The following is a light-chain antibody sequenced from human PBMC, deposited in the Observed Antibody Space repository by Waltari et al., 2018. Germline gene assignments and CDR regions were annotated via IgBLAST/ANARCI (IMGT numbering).Light chain of an antibody. J-gene: IGLJ2*01. Sequence: SYELTQPPSVSVSPGQTATITCSGDALPKQYTYWYHQKPGQAPVLVIYKDNERPSGSAERFAASKSGTTATLTISGAQAEDEADYYCQSADSSGNFLVFGGGTKLTVL. CDR2: KDN. V-gene: IGLV3-25*03. CDR1: ALPKQY. CDR3: QSADSSGNFLV.